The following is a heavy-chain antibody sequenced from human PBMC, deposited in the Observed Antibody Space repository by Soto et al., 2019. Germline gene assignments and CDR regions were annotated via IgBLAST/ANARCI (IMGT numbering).Heavy chain of an antibody. Sequence: QVQLQESGPGLVQPSETLSLTCTVSGDSISPYYWNWIRQPAGKGLEWIGRIYMNERTNYNPSLKSRVTMSVDTSKNQISLKLRSMTAADTAIYYCARGEFWGELDYWGQGTLVTVPS. CDR2: IYMNERT. J-gene: IGHJ4*02. D-gene: IGHD3-16*01. CDR3: ARGEFWGELDY. V-gene: IGHV4-4*07. CDR1: GDSISPYY.